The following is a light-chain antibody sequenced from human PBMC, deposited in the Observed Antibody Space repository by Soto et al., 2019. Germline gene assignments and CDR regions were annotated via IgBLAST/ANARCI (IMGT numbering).Light chain of an antibody. V-gene: IGKV3-20*01. J-gene: IGKJ1*01. CDR2: GAL. CDR1: QSVVTSY. Sequence: IGVSQSPGTLSLSPGEGATLSCRASQSVVTSYLAWYQQKYGQSPKLLIYGALYRAPGIPDRFSGSGSGTDFTLSINRLEPEDFAVYYCQYYDESMWTFGQGTRWIS. CDR3: QYYDESMWT.